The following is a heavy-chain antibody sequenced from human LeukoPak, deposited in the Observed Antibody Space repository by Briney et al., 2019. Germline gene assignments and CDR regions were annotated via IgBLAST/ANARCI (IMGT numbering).Heavy chain of an antibody. CDR2: IKQDGSEK. J-gene: IGHJ4*02. V-gene: IGHV3-7*01. Sequence: GGSLRLSCAASGFTFSSYWMSWVRQAPGKGLEGVANIKQDGSEKYYVDSVKGRFTISRDNAKNSLYLQMNSLRAEDTAVYYCARVLSGNEWLLRVADYWGQGTLVTVSS. CDR1: GFTFSSYW. CDR3: ARVLSGNEWLLRVADY. D-gene: IGHD3-3*01.